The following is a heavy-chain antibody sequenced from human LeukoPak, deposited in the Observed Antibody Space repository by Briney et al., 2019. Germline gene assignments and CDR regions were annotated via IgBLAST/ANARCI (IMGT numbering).Heavy chain of an antibody. V-gene: IGHV1-69*05. CDR1: GGTFSSYA. D-gene: IGHD6-13*01. J-gene: IGHJ3*02. Sequence: PVASVKVSCKASGGTFSSYAISWVRQAPGQGLEWMGGIIPIFGTANYAQKFQGRVMITTDESTSTAYMELSSLRSEDTAVYYCARGRVAGGGGGAFDIWGQGTMVTVSS. CDR2: IIPIFGTA. CDR3: ARGRVAGGGGGAFDI.